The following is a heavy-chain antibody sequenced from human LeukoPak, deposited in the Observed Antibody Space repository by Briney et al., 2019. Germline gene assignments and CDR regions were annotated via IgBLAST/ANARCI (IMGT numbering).Heavy chain of an antibody. Sequence: PGGSLRLSCAASGFTFSSYSMNWVRQAPGKGLEWVSSISSSSSYIYYADSVKGRFTISRDNAKNSLYLQMNSLRAEDTAVYYCARHFHYSGDSDYYYYMDVWGKGTTVTVSS. D-gene: IGHD1-26*01. CDR2: ISSSSSYI. CDR3: ARHFHYSGDSDYYYYMDV. V-gene: IGHV3-21*01. CDR1: GFTFSSYS. J-gene: IGHJ6*03.